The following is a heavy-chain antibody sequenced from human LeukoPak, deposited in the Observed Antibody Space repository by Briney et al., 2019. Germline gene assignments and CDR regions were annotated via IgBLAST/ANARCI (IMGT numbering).Heavy chain of an antibody. D-gene: IGHD3-10*01. Sequence: ASVKVSCKAFGYTFSDNYMHWVRQAPGQGLEYMGWIKPNGGGTKYAQKFQGRVTMTRDTSISTAYMELNRLTSADTAVPFCARGTWFGDSLGTDFWGQGTLVTVSS. CDR3: ARGTWFGDSLGTDF. CDR1: GYTFSDNY. CDR2: IKPNGGGT. J-gene: IGHJ4*02. V-gene: IGHV1-2*02.